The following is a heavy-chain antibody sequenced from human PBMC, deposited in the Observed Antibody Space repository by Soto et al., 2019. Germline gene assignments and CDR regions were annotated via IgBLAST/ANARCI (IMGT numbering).Heavy chain of an antibody. Sequence: ASVKVSCKVSGYTLTELSMHWVRQAPGKGLEWMGGFDPEDGETIYAQKFQGRVTMTEDTSTDTAYMELSSLRSEDTAVYYCATISTGTTWFYNYGMDVWGQGTTVTVSS. CDR2: FDPEDGET. D-gene: IGHD1-7*01. V-gene: IGHV1-24*01. CDR1: GYTLTELS. J-gene: IGHJ6*02. CDR3: ATISTGTTWFYNYGMDV.